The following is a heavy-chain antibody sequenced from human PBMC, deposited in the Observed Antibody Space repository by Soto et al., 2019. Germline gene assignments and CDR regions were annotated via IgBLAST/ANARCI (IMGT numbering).Heavy chain of an antibody. CDR3: ARAYYDFWSGYYPRYYYYGMDV. Sequence: GGSLRLSCTTSGFLFNTHAMHWVRQAPGKGLEWVAVMSHDGSSTYYADSVKGRFTISRDNSKNTLYLQMNSLRAEDTAVYYCARAYYDFWSGYYPRYYYYGMDVWGQGTTVTVSS. J-gene: IGHJ6*02. V-gene: IGHV3-30-3*01. CDR2: MSHDGSST. CDR1: GFLFNTHA. D-gene: IGHD3-3*01.